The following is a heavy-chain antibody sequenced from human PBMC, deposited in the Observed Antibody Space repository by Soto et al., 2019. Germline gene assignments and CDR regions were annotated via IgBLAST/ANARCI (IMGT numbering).Heavy chain of an antibody. Sequence: GGSLRLSCAASGYAFGDSWMHWVRQPPGEGPEWVSRMTGDVRNTQRANPVKGRFTASRHKAKSTLYLQMNSLRAEDTAVYYCAPAGVDYWGPGTLVTVSS. D-gene: IGHD3-10*01. CDR3: APAGVDY. CDR2: MTGDVRNT. J-gene: IGHJ4*02. V-gene: IGHV3-74*03. CDR1: GYAFGDSW.